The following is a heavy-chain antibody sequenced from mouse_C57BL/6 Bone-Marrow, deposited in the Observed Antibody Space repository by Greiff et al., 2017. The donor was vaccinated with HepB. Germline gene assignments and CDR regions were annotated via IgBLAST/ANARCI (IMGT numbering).Heavy chain of an antibody. J-gene: IGHJ4*01. CDR2: IWSGGST. CDR3: ARPPLVTPYYYAMDY. CDR1: GFSLTSYG. D-gene: IGHD2-10*01. V-gene: IGHV2-2*01. Sequence: VHLVESGPGLVQPSQSLSITCTVSGFSLTSYGVHWVRQSPGKGLEWLGVIWSGGSTDYNAAFISRLSISKDNSKSQVFFKMNSLQADDTAIYYCARPPLVTPYYYAMDYWGQGTSVTVSS.